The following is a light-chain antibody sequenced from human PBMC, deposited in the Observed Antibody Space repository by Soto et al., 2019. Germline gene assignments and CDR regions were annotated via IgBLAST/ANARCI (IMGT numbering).Light chain of an antibody. J-gene: IGLJ3*02. CDR3: SSYTSTSSWV. CDR2: EVS. CDR1: SSDVGGYNY. V-gene: IGLV2-14*01. Sequence: QSVLTQPASVSRSPGQSITISCTGTSSDVGGYNYVSWYQHHPGKAPKVMIYEVSNRPSGVSNRFSGSKSGNTASLTISGLQAEDEADYYCSSYTSTSSWVFGGGTKVTVL.